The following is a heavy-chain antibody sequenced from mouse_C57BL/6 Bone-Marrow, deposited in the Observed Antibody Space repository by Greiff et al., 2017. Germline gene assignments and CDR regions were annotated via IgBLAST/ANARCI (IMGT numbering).Heavy chain of an antibody. V-gene: IGHV1-80*01. CDR3: ARILLYYYAMDY. Sequence: VKLQESGAELVKPGASVKISCKASGYAFSSYWMNWVKQRPGKGLEWIGQIYPGDGDTNYNGKFKGKATLTADKSSSTAYMQRSSLTSEDSAVYFCARILLYYYAMDYWGQGTSVTVSS. CDR2: IYPGDGDT. J-gene: IGHJ4*01. CDR1: GYAFSSYW.